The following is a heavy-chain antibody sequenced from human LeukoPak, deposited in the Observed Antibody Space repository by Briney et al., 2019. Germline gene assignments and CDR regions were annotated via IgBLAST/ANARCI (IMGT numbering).Heavy chain of an antibody. CDR1: GYTFTSYA. CDR2: INANTGNP. CDR3: ARGAPEETGDRPWYFDL. J-gene: IGHJ2*01. Sequence: ASVKVSCKASGYTFTSYAMNWVRQAPGQGLEWMGWINANTGNPTYAQGFTGRFVFSLDTSVSTAYLQISSLKAEDTAVYYCARGAPEETGDRPWYFDLWGRGTLVTVSS. V-gene: IGHV7-4-1*02. D-gene: IGHD7-27*01.